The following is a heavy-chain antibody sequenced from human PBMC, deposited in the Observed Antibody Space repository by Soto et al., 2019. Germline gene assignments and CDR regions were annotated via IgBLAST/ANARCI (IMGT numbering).Heavy chain of an antibody. V-gene: IGHV4-31*03. D-gene: IGHD4-17*01. J-gene: IGHJ2*01. CDR2: IYYSGST. CDR1: GGSISSGGYY. CDR3: AREPTVTPYWYFDL. Sequence: SETLSLTCTVSGGSISSGGYYWSWIRQHPGKGPEWIGYIYYSGSTYYNPSLKSRVTISVDTSKNQFSLKLSSVTAADTAVYYCAREPTVTPYWYFDLWGRGTLVTVSS.